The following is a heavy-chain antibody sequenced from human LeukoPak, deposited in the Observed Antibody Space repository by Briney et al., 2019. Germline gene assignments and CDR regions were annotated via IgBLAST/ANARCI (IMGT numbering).Heavy chain of an antibody. D-gene: IGHD6-19*01. CDR3: ARWSYSSDWYFGTFDI. CDR1: GYTFTDYY. J-gene: IGHJ3*02. V-gene: IGHV1-18*04. Sequence: ASVKVSCKASGYTFTDYYMQWVRQAPGQGLEWMGWISTYDGNTNYAQNLQGRVTMTTDTSTRTAYMELRSLRSGDTAVYYCARWSYSSDWYFGTFDIWGQGTTVTISS. CDR2: ISTYDGNT.